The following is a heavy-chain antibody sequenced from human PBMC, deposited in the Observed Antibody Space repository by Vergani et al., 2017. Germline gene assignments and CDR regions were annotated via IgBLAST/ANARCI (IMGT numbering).Heavy chain of an antibody. D-gene: IGHD6-19*01. CDR3: TSLEDTSGWYWQNVY. Sequence: EVQLVESGGGLVKPGGSLRLSCAASGFTFSNAWMSWVRQAPGKGLEWVGRIKSKTDGGTTDYAAPVKGRFTISRDDSKNTLFLQMNSLKTEDTAVYYCTSLEDTSGWYWQNVYWGQGTLVTVSS. J-gene: IGHJ4*02. CDR1: GFTFSNAW. CDR2: IKSKTDGGTT. V-gene: IGHV3-15*01.